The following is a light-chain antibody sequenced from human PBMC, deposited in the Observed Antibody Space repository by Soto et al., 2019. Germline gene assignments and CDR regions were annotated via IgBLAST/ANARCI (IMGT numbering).Light chain of an antibody. CDR1: QSVSTN. J-gene: IGKJ2*01. Sequence: EIVMTQSPXTLSVSPGERATLSCRASQSVSTNLAWYQQKPGQAPRLLMYGASTRATGIPARFSGSGSGTEFTLTISSLQSEDFAVYYCQQYHNWPPYTFGQGTKLEIK. CDR3: QQYHNWPPYT. CDR2: GAS. V-gene: IGKV3-15*01.